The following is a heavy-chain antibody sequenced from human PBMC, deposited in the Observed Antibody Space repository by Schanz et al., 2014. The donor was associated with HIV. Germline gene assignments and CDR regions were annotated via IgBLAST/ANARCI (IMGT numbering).Heavy chain of an antibody. CDR3: AKDRSSSTYKYNGLDV. CDR2: ISYDGSNK. V-gene: IGHV3-30*18. J-gene: IGHJ6*02. D-gene: IGHD6-6*01. CDR1: RFSFRGYG. Sequence: QVQLVESGGGVVQPGRSLILSCAASRFSFRGYGMHWVRQTPGKGLEWVAVISYDGSNKYYVDSVKGRFTISRDDSKKPAYIPKNRPRPEDTAVYYCAKDRSSSTYKYNGLDVWGQGTTVTVSS.